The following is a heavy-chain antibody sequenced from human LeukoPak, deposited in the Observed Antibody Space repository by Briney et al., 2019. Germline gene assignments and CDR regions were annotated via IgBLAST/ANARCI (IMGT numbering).Heavy chain of an antibody. CDR3: ARDPGSSGYYYDDY. CDR1: GYTFTSYG. D-gene: IGHD3-22*01. J-gene: IGHJ4*02. Sequence: GASVKVSCKASGYTFTSYGISWVRQAPGQGLEWMGRIIPILGIANYAQKFQGRVTITADKSTSTAYMELSSLRSEDTAVYYCARDPGSSGYYYDDYWGQGTLVTVSS. V-gene: IGHV1-69*04. CDR2: IIPILGIA.